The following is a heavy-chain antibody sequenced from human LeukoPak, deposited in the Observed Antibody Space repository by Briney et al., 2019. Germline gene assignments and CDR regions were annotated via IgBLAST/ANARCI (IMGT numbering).Heavy chain of an antibody. CDR3: ASSLHYDSSGYYYSWYFDL. Sequence: ASVKVSCKVSGYSLTELSMHWVRQAPGKGPEWMGGFDPEDGDTVYAQKFQGRVTMTEDTSTDTAYMELSRLRSEDTAVYYCASSLHYDSSGYYYSWYFDLWGRGTLVTVSS. CDR2: FDPEDGDT. V-gene: IGHV1-24*01. D-gene: IGHD3-22*01. J-gene: IGHJ2*01. CDR1: GYSLTELS.